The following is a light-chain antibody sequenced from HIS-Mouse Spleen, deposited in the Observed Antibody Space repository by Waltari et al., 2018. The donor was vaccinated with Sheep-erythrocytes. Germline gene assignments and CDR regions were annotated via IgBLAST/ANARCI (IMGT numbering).Light chain of an antibody. Sequence: QSALTQPASVSGSPGQSITISCTGTSSDVVVYNYVSWYQQHPGKAPKLMIYEVSNRPSGVSNRFSGSKSGNTASLTISGLQAEDEADYYCSSYTSSSTQVFGGGTKLTVL. J-gene: IGLJ2*01. CDR3: SSYTSSSTQV. CDR2: EVS. CDR1: SSDVVVYNY. V-gene: IGLV2-14*01.